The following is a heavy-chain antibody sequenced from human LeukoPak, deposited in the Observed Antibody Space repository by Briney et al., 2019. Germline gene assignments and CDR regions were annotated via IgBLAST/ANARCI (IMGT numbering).Heavy chain of an antibody. J-gene: IGHJ4*02. V-gene: IGHV1-2*02. CDR1: GYTFTGYY. Sequence: ASVKVSCKASGYTFTGYYMHWVRQAPGQGLEWMGWINPNSGGTNYAQKFQGRVTMTRDTSISTAYMELSRLRSDDTAVYYCAREGPSLGVSGSIDYWGQGTLVTVSS. CDR3: AREGPSLGVSGSIDY. CDR2: INPNSGGT. D-gene: IGHD3-16*01.